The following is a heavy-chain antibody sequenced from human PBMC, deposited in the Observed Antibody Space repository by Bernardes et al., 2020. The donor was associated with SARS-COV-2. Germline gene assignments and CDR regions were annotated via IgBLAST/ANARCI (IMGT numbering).Heavy chain of an antibody. CDR3: ARTNAFDI. J-gene: IGHJ3*02. Sequence: GGSLRVCCAASGFTFSSYEMNWVRQAPGKGLVWLSYISSSGSTIYYADSVKGRFTISRDNAKNSLYLQMNSLRAEDTAVYYCARTNAFDIWGQGTMVTVSS. CDR2: ISSSGSTI. V-gene: IGHV3-48*03. D-gene: IGHD4-17*01. CDR1: GFTFSSYE.